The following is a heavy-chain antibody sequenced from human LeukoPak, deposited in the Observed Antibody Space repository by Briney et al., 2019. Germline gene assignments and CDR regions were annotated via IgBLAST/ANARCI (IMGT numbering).Heavy chain of an antibody. CDR1: GYTFTGYY. CDR2: INPNSGGT. D-gene: IGHD3-22*01. CDR3: ARSIRSGYYLDY. V-gene: IGHV1-2*06. Sequence: ASVKVSCKASGYTFTGYYMHWVRQAPGQGLEWMGRINPNSGGTNYAQKFQGRVTITTDESTSTAYMELSSLRSEDTAVYYCARSIRSGYYLDYWGQGTLVTVSS. J-gene: IGHJ4*02.